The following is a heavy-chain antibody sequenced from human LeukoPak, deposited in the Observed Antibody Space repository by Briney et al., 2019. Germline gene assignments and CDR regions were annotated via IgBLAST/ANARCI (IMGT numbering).Heavy chain of an antibody. CDR3: ARDIGYDSSGYWPKH. V-gene: IGHV7-4-1*01. CDR2: IHANTGTP. Sequence: ASVKVSCKVSGYTLTELSMHWVRQAPGQGLEWMGLIHANTGTPTYAQASTGRFVFSLDTSVSTSYLEIGGLRAEDTAVYYCARDIGYDSSGYWPKHWGQGTLVTVSS. CDR1: GYTLTELS. D-gene: IGHD3-22*01. J-gene: IGHJ1*01.